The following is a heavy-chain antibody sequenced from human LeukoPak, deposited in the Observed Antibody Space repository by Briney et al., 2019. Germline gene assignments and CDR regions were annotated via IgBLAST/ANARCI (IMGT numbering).Heavy chain of an antibody. CDR1: EFTISTYG. CDR3: ATDRVGGTDSYDCFFYGMDV. CDR2: ISYDESDK. D-gene: IGHD1-7*01. J-gene: IGHJ6*02. V-gene: IGHV3-33*01. Sequence: GGSLRLSCTTSEFTISTYGMHWVRQAPGKGLEWVALISYDESDKYYADSVKGRFTISRDNSKNTLYLQMNTLRGEDTAVYYCATDRVGGTDSYDCFFYGMDVWGQGTTVAVSS.